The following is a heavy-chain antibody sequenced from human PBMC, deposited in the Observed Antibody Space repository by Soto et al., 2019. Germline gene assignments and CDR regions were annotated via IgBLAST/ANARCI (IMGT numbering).Heavy chain of an antibody. Sequence: QVQLVESGGGVVQPGRSLRLSCAASGFTFSSYGMHWVRQAPGKGLEWVAVIWYDGSNKYYADSVKGRFTISRDNSKNTLYLQMNSLSAEDTAVYYCARDARGSYDYYYYYGMDVWGQGTTVTVSS. CDR1: GFTFSSYG. CDR3: ARDARGSYDYYYYYGMDV. CDR2: IWYDGSNK. V-gene: IGHV3-33*01. J-gene: IGHJ6*02. D-gene: IGHD1-26*01.